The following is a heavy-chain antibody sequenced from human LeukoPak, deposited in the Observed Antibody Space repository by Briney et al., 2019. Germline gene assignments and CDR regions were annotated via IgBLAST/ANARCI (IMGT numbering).Heavy chain of an antibody. CDR1: GFIFSNHA. J-gene: IGHJ4*02. D-gene: IGHD6-19*01. CDR2: ISSRGDST. V-gene: IGHV3-23*01. CDR3: VKGPRPDITVAHTVEN. Sequence: GSLRLSCAASGFIFSNHAMSWVRQVPGRGLEWVSTISSRGDSTYVADSVKGRFTISRDNSKNSLYLQMNTVRAEDTAVYYCVKGPRPDITVAHTVENWGQGTLVTVSS.